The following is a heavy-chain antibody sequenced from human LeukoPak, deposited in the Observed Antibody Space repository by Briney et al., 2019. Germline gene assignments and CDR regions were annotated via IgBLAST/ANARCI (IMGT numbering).Heavy chain of an antibody. D-gene: IGHD3-10*01. CDR3: ARGDSYGSGSYWGAN. V-gene: IGHV1-46*01. Sequence: ASVKVSCKASGYTFTSYYIHWVRQAPGQGLEWMGIVNPSGGSTSYAQKFQGRVTITRDTSTSTLYMELSSLRSEDTAVYYCARGDSYGSGSYWGANCGQETLVTVSS. J-gene: IGHJ4*02. CDR1: GYTFTSYY. CDR2: VNPSGGST.